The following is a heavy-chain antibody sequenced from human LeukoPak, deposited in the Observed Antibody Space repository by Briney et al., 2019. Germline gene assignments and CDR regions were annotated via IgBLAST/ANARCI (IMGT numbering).Heavy chain of an antibody. CDR3: ARDPNRIAAANNWFDP. CDR2: ISSSSSYI. CDR1: GFTFSSYS. V-gene: IGHV3-21*01. J-gene: IGHJ5*02. D-gene: IGHD6-13*01. Sequence: SGGSLRLSCAASGFTFSSYSMNWVRQAPGKGLGWVSSISSSSSYIYYADSVKGRFTISRDNSKNTLYLQMNSLRAEDTAVYYCARDPNRIAAANNWFDPWGQGTLVTVSS.